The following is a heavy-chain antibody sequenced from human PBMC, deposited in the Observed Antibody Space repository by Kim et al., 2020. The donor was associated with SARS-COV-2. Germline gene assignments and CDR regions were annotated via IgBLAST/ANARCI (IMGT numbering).Heavy chain of an antibody. Sequence: ASVKVSCKASGYTFTSYAMHWVRQAPGQRLEWMGWINAGNGNTKYSQKFQGRVTITRDTSASTAYMELSSLRSEDTAVYYCARASATVTPSPFDYWGQGTLVTVSS. V-gene: IGHV1-3*01. CDR2: INAGNGNT. CDR3: ARASATVTPSPFDY. D-gene: IGHD4-17*01. J-gene: IGHJ4*02. CDR1: GYTFTSYA.